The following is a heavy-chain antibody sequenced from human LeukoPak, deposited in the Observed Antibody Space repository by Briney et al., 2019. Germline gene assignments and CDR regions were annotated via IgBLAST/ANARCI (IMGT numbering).Heavy chain of an antibody. CDR2: MSGSAYST. D-gene: IGHD5-24*01. Sequence: AGSLRLPCSASAFTFSSYARSWRRQAPGKGLEWVSAMSGSAYSTYYADSVKVRVTIARDNSKNTLYLHMNSLRAEDTAVYHCAKDKVEMATSPLLFDYWGQGTLVTVSS. CDR1: AFTFSSYA. CDR3: AKDKVEMATSPLLFDY. J-gene: IGHJ4*02. V-gene: IGHV3-23*01.